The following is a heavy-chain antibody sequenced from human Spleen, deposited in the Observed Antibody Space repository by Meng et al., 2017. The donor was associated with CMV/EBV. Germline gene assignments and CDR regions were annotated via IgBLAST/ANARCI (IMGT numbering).Heavy chain of an antibody. Sequence: GGSLRFSCKGSGYSFTSYWIGWVRQMPGKGLEWMGIIYPGDSDTRYSPSFQGQVTISADKSISTAYLQWSSLKASDTAMYYCARLFDTGDLGGGWFDPWGQGTLVTVSS. D-gene: IGHD7-27*01. CDR1: GYSFTSYW. CDR2: IYPGDSDT. V-gene: IGHV5-51*01. CDR3: ARLFDTGDLGGGWFDP. J-gene: IGHJ5*02.